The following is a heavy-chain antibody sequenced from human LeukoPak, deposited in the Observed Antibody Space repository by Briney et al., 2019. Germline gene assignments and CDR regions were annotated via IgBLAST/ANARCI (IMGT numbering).Heavy chain of an antibody. Sequence: ASVKVSCKASGYTFNKYAINWVRQAPGQGLEWMGWINTNTGNPSYGRDFTGWFAFSLDTSVSTAYLQISSLKAEDTAVYYCARDPSSVIVVVTPNWFDPWGQGTLVTVSS. D-gene: IGHD2-21*02. CDR2: INTNTGNP. J-gene: IGHJ5*02. CDR3: ARDPSSVIVVVTPNWFDP. CDR1: GYTFNKYA. V-gene: IGHV7-4-1*02.